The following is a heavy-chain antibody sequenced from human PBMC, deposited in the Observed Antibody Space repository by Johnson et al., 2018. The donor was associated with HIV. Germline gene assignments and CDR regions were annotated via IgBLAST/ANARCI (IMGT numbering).Heavy chain of an antibody. CDR1: GFTFSSYW. V-gene: IGHV3-7*05. J-gene: IGHJ3*02. CDR3: AREGLLIAAAGAFDI. CDR2: IKQDGSEN. Sequence: VQLVESGGGLVQPGGSLRLSCAASGFTFSSYWMSWVRQAPGKGLEWVANIKQDGSENYYVDSVKGRFTISRDNAKNSRYLQMNSLRAEDTAVYYCAREGLLIAAAGAFDIWGQGTMVTVSS. D-gene: IGHD6-13*01.